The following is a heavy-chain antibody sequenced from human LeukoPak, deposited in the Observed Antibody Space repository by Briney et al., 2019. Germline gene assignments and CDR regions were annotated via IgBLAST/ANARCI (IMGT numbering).Heavy chain of an antibody. CDR3: AREPYYYDSSGLECFDY. CDR1: GFTFSSYS. D-gene: IGHD3-22*01. Sequence: GGALRLSCAASGFTFSSYSMNWVRQAPGKGLEWVSSISSSSSYIYYADSVKGRFTISRDNAKNSLYLQMNILRAEDTAVYYCAREPYYYDSSGLECFDYWGQGTLVTVSS. J-gene: IGHJ4*02. V-gene: IGHV3-21*01. CDR2: ISSSSSYI.